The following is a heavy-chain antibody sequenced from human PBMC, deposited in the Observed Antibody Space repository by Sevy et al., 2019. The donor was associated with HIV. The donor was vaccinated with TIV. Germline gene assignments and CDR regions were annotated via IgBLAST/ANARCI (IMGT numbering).Heavy chain of an antibody. Sequence: GGSLRLSCAASGFTFSGSAMHWVRQASGKGLEWVGRIRSKANSYATAYAASVKGRFTISRDDSKNTAFLQMTSLKTEDTAVYYCTTFLGLVMMTTVTKTSSRSSQDYYYYYGMDVWGQGTTVTVSS. J-gene: IGHJ6*02. CDR1: GFTFSGSA. D-gene: IGHD4-4*01. V-gene: IGHV3-73*01. CDR3: TTFLGLVMMTTVTKTSSRSSQDYYYYYGMDV. CDR2: IRSKANSYAT.